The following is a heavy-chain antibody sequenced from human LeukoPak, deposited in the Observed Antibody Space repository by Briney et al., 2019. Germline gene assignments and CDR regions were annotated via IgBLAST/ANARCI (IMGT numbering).Heavy chain of an antibody. CDR2: ISAYNGNT. V-gene: IGHV1-18*01. CDR3: ARVASSWYSGYYYYMDV. D-gene: IGHD6-13*01. J-gene: IGHJ6*03. Sequence: ASVKVSCKASGYTFTSYGISWVRQAPGQGLEWMGWISAYNGNTNYAQKIQGRVTMTTYTSTSTADMELRSLRSDDTDVYYCARVASSWYSGYYYYMDVWGKGTTVTASS. CDR1: GYTFTSYG.